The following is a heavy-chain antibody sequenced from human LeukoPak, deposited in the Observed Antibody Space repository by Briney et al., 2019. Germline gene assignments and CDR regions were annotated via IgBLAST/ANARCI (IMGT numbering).Heavy chain of an antibody. V-gene: IGHV3-48*02. D-gene: IGHD4-17*01. Sequence: PGGSLRLSCAASEFTFSSYSMNWVRQAPGKGLEWVSYISSSSTIYYADSMKGRFTISRDNAKNSLYLQMNSLRDEDTAIYYCARGVRYFDYWGQGTLVTVSS. CDR3: ARGVRYFDY. CDR2: ISSSSTI. J-gene: IGHJ4*02. CDR1: EFTFSSYS.